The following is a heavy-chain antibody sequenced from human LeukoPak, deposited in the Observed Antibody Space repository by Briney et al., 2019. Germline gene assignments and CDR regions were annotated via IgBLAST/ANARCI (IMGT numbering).Heavy chain of an antibody. Sequence: QPGGSLRLSCAASGFTFISYDMHWVRQPTGKGLEWVSGIDTAGGTYYAGSVKGRFTISRDNSKNTLYLQMNTLRAEDTAVYFCARASQWLAFDIWGQGTLVTVSS. J-gene: IGHJ4*02. V-gene: IGHV3-13*04. CDR1: GFTFISYD. CDR2: IDTAGGT. CDR3: ARASQWLAFDI. D-gene: IGHD6-19*01.